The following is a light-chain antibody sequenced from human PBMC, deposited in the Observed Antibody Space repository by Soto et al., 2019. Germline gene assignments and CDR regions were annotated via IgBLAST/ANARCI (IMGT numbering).Light chain of an antibody. Sequence: EIVLTQSPGTLSLSPVERAPLSCRASQSVSSSYLAWYQQKPGQAPSLLIYGASTRATSLPDRFSGSGSGTDLNLTISRLEPEDFAVYYCQQRNYWPLTCGQGTKVDIK. CDR1: QSVSSSY. V-gene: IGKV3D-20*02. CDR2: GAS. CDR3: QQRNYWPLT. J-gene: IGKJ1*01.